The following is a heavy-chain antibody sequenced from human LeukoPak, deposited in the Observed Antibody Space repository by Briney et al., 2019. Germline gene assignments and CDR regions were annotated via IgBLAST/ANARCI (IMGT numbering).Heavy chain of an antibody. V-gene: IGHV1-46*01. CDR3: ARESSIAVAGTKIDY. CDR1: GYTFASYY. D-gene: IGHD6-19*01. CDR2: INPSGGST. J-gene: IGHJ4*02. Sequence: ASVKVSCKASGYTFASYYMHWVRQAPGQGLEWMGIINPSGGSTTYAQKFQGRVTMTRDTSTSTVYMELRSLRSDDTAVYYCARESSIAVAGTKIDYWGQGTLVTVSS.